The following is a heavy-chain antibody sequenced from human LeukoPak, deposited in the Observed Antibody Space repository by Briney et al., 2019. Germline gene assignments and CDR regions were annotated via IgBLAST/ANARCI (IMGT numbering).Heavy chain of an antibody. D-gene: IGHD1-20*01. CDR3: LRDLNWSLDQ. CDR2: IKQDGSEK. CDR1: GFTFNSLW. Sequence: PGGSLRLSCAASGFTFNSLWMTWVRQAPGKGLEWVANIKQDGSEKYYVDSVEGRFTISRDNAKNSLYLQMNSLRAEDTAVYYCLRDLNWSLDQWGQGTLVTVSS. V-gene: IGHV3-7*01. J-gene: IGHJ4*02.